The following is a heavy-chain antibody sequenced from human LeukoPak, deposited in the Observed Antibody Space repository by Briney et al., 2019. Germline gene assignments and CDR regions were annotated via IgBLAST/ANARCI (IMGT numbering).Heavy chain of an antibody. D-gene: IGHD5-18*01. J-gene: IGHJ3*02. V-gene: IGHV1-2*02. CDR2: INPNSGGT. Sequence: GASVKVSCKASGYTFTGYYMHWVRQAPGQGLGWMGWINPNSGGTNYAQKFQGRVTMTRDTPISTAYMELSRLRSDDTAVYYCARDRIQLWVDDAFDIWGQGTMVTVSS. CDR1: GYTFTGYY. CDR3: ARDRIQLWVDDAFDI.